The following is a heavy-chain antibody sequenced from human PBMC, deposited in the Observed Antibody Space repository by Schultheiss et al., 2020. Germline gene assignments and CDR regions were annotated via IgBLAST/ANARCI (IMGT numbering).Heavy chain of an antibody. CDR2: IYYSGST. V-gene: IGHV4-61*01. CDR1: GASVSSGSYY. D-gene: IGHD3-16*01. Sequence: SETLSLTCTVSGASVSSGSYYWSWIRQPPGKGLEWIGYIYYSGSTYYNPSLKSRVTISVDTSKNQFSLKLSSVTAADTAVYYCARHMRSDYVSSAFDCWGQGTLVNGYS. J-gene: IGHJ4*02. CDR3: ARHMRSDYVSSAFDC.